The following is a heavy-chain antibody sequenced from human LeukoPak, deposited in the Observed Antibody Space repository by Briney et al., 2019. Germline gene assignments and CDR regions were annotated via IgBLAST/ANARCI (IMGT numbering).Heavy chain of an antibody. J-gene: IGHJ6*02. CDR3: ARADFWSAQSTNGMDV. CDR2: IYYSGST. V-gene: IGHV4-59*01. CDR1: GGSISSYY. D-gene: IGHD3-3*01. Sequence: PETLSLTCTVSGGSISSYYWSWIRQPPGKGLEWIGYIYYSGSTNYNPSLKSRVTISVDTSKNQFSLKLSSVTAADTAVYYCARADFWSAQSTNGMDVWGQGTTVTVSS.